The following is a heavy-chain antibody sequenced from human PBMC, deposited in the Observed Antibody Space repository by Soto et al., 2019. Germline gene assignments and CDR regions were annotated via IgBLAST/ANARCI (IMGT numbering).Heavy chain of an antibody. V-gene: IGHV6-1*01. CDR3: ARGIPDLYYYGMDV. CDR2: TYYRSKWYT. CDR1: GDSVSRNSGA. D-gene: IGHD2-21*01. J-gene: IGHJ6*02. Sequence: SQTLSLTCAISGDSVSRNSGAWNWIRQSPSRGLEWLGRTYYRSKWYTDYALSVKSRITINPETSKNQFSLQLNSVTPEDTAVYYCARGIPDLYYYGMDVWGQGTTVTVS.